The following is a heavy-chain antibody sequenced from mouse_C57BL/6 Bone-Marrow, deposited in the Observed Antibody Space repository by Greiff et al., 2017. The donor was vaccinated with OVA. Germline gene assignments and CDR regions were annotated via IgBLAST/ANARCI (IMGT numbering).Heavy chain of an antibody. Sequence: EVQVVESGGGLVQPGGSLKLSCAASGFTFSDYYMYWVRQTPEKRLEWVAYISNGGGSTYYPDTVKGRFTISRDNAKNTLYLQMSRLKSEDTAMYYCARRHYSNWRAFWYFDVWGTGTTVTVSS. CDR2: ISNGGGST. J-gene: IGHJ1*03. CDR1: GFTFSDYY. CDR3: ARRHYSNWRAFWYFDV. D-gene: IGHD2-5*01. V-gene: IGHV5-12*01.